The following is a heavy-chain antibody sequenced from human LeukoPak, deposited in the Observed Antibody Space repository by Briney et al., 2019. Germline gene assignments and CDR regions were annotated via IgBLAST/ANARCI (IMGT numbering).Heavy chain of an antibody. CDR3: ARGTDYYGSGSYLTGYYYYGMDV. V-gene: IGHV1-18*01. J-gene: IGHJ6*02. Sequence: ASVKVSCKASGYTFTSYGINWVRQAPGQGLEWMGWISAYNGNTNYAQKLQGRVTMTTDTSTSTAYMELRSLRSDDTAVYYCARGTDYYGSGSYLTGYYYYGMDVWGQGTTVTVSS. CDR2: ISAYNGNT. CDR1: GYTFTSYG. D-gene: IGHD3-10*01.